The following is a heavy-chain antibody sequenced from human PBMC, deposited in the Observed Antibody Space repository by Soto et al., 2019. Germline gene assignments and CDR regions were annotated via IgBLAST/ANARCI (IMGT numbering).Heavy chain of an antibody. CDR2: ISGSGGST. D-gene: IGHD1-26*01. Sequence: EVQLLESGGGLVQPGGSLRLSCAASGFTFSSYAMSWVRQAPGKGLEWVSAISGSGGSTYYADSVKGRFTISRDNSKNTLYLQMNSLRAEDTAVYYCAKSCFGVLVGPLEGDDYWGQGTLVTVSS. J-gene: IGHJ4*02. CDR3: AKSCFGVLVGPLEGDDY. CDR1: GFTFSSYA. V-gene: IGHV3-23*01.